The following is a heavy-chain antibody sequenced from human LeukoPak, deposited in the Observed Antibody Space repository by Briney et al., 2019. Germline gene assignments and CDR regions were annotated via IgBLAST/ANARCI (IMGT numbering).Heavy chain of an antibody. V-gene: IGHV4-61*09. Sequence: SETLSLTCTVSVGSISSGSYYWTCIRQPAGKGLGWIWHLYTSGSTPYNPSLQSRVTISADTSKNQFSLRLTSVTAADTAVYYCARAGGSVGWYGTIDSWGQGMLVTVSS. J-gene: IGHJ4*02. CDR2: LYTSGST. D-gene: IGHD6-19*01. CDR1: VGSISSGSYY. CDR3: ARAGGSVGWYGTIDS.